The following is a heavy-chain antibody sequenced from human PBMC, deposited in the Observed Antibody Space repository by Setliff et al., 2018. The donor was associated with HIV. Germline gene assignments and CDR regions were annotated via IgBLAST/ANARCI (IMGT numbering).Heavy chain of an antibody. CDR3: AKTLPGYYNVPPDY. Sequence: VGSLRLSCAASGFTFSSYAMTWVRQAPGKGLEWVSGISNSESGGRTFYADSVKGRFTISRDNSKNTLYMEMSRLRAEDTAVYYCAKTLPGYYNVPPDYWGQGTLVTVSS. CDR1: GFTFSSYA. V-gene: IGHV3-23*01. D-gene: IGHD3-9*01. J-gene: IGHJ4*02. CDR2: ISNSESGGRT.